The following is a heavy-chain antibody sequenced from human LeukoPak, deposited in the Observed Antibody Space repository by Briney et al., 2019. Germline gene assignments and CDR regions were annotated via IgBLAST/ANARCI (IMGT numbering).Heavy chain of an antibody. D-gene: IGHD3-16*01. CDR1: GGTFSSYA. CDR2: IIPIFGTA. V-gene: IGHV1-69*13. Sequence: SVKVSCTASGGTFSSYAISWVRQAPGQGLEWMGGIIPIFGTANYAQKFQGRVTITADESTSTAYMELSSLRSEDTAVYYCAPATLRLGELLPNWFDPWGQGTLVTVSS. J-gene: IGHJ5*02. CDR3: APATLRLGELLPNWFDP.